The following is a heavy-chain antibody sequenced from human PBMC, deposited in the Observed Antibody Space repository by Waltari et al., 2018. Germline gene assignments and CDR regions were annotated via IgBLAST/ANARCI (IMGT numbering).Heavy chain of an antibody. Sequence: QITLKESGPTLVKPTQTLTLTCTVSGISLNSVGVGVGWIRQSPGKALECLAVIYWNDDERYSPSLQTRLNSTKDTSKNQVVLTVTNMRPGDTATYFCAHKPIKKAFDFWGQGILVTVSS. CDR1: GISLNSVGVG. J-gene: IGHJ4*02. V-gene: IGHV2-5*01. D-gene: IGHD1-20*01. CDR3: AHKPIKKAFDF. CDR2: IYWNDDE.